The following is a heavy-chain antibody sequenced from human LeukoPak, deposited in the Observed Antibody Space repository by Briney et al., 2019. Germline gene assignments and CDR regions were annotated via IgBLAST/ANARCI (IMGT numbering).Heavy chain of an antibody. V-gene: IGHV4-61*08. Sequence: SETLSLTCTVSGGSSGDSIRGYYWSWIRQPPGEGLKWIGYIYYSGSTEYYPSLKSRVTISVDTSKYQFSLKLTSVTAADTAVYYCARGRPGRDGYNYFDYWGQGTLVTVSS. CDR3: ARGRPGRDGYNYFDY. CDR2: IYYSGST. D-gene: IGHD5-24*01. CDR1: GGSSGDSIRGYY. J-gene: IGHJ4*02.